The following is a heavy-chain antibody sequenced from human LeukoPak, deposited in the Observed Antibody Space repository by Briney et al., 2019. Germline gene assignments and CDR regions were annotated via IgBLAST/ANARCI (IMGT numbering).Heavy chain of an antibody. CDR1: GFPFSNNV. J-gene: IGHJ4*02. V-gene: IGHV3-23*01. CDR3: AKTFPYGTTWFGFCDY. CDR2: SSGGGGDT. Sequence: GGSLRLSCAASGFPFSNNVVTWVRQAPGRWLDWLSASSGGGGDTYYADSVKGRFTISRDNSKNILYLQMSSLTAEDTAVYYCAKTFPYGTTWFGFCDYWGQGALVTVSS. D-gene: IGHD3-10*01.